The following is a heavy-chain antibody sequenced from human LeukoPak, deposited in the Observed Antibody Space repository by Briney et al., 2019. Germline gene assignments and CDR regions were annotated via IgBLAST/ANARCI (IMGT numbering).Heavy chain of an antibody. D-gene: IGHD3-9*01. Sequence: GGSLRLSCAASGFTFSSYAMSWVRQAPGKGLEWVSAISGSGGSTYYADSVKGRFTISRDNSKNTLYLQMNSLRAEDMALYYCAKDMRAVLISAGFDYWGQGTLVTVSS. J-gene: IGHJ4*02. CDR3: AKDMRAVLISAGFDY. V-gene: IGHV3-23*01. CDR2: ISGSGGST. CDR1: GFTFSSYA.